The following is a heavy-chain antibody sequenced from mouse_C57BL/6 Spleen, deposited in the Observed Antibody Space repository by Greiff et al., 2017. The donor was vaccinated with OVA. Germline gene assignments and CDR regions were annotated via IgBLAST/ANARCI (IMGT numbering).Heavy chain of an antibody. Sequence: EVMLVESGGGLVKPGGSLKLSCTASGFTFSDYGMHWVRQAPEKGLEWVAYISRGSSTIYYADKVKGRVTISRDNAKNTLFLQMTSLRSEDTAMYYCARGDGYYVYYAMDDWGQGTSVTVSS. V-gene: IGHV5-17*01. D-gene: IGHD2-3*01. CDR2: ISRGSSTI. J-gene: IGHJ4*01. CDR1: GFTFSDYG. CDR3: ARGDGYYVYYAMDD.